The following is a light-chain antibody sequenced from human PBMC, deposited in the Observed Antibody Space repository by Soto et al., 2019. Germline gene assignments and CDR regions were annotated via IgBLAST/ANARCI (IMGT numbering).Light chain of an antibody. J-gene: IGKJ1*01. CDR1: LSVRTK. Sequence: EIVMTQSPATLCVSPGERATLSCRPRLSVRTKLAWYQQKPGQAPRLLIYGASARATGIPVRFSGSGSGTEFTLTISSLQSEDFAVYYCQQYNDWPPTFGQGTKVDIK. CDR3: QQYNDWPPT. V-gene: IGKV3-15*01. CDR2: GAS.